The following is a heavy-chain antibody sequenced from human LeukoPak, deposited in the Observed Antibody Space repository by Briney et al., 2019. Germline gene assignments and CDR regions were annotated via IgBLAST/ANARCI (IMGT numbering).Heavy chain of an antibody. CDR2: INPSGGTT. J-gene: IGHJ4*02. CDR3: ARDLSAMVSFDY. V-gene: IGHV1-46*01. D-gene: IGHD5-18*01. CDR1: GYTFTSYY. Sequence: ASVKVSCKASGYTFTSYYMHWVRQAPGQGLEWMGIINPSGGTTSYAQKFQRRVTMTRDTSTSTVYMELSSLRSEDTAVYYCARDLSAMVSFDYWGQGTLVTVSS.